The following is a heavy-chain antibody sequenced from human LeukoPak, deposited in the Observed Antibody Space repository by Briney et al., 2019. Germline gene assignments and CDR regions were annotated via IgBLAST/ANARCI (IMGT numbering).Heavy chain of an antibody. D-gene: IGHD4-17*01. CDR1: GASISSYY. Sequence: PQTLSLTCTVSGASISSYYWSWIRQPQRKGLEWIGYIYYSGITNYNPSLKSRVTISVDTSKNQFSLKLSSVTAADTAVYYCARGSTSVTTSPHYWGQGTLVTVSS. V-gene: IGHV4-59*08. CDR2: IYYSGIT. CDR3: ARGSTSVTTSPHY. J-gene: IGHJ4*02.